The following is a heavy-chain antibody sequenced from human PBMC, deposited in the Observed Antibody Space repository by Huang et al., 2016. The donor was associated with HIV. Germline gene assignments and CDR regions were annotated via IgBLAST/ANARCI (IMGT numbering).Heavy chain of an antibody. CDR2: ITYKSRSL. Sequence: EVQLVESGGGLVKPGGSLRLSCAASGFTFSNYNRNWVHTAPGKGLEGVSAITYKSRSLYYTDSGKGRFTISRDNAKNFLYLQMSSLRAEDTAVYYCARNYDILTGYDLWGQGTLVTVSS. J-gene: IGHJ4*02. D-gene: IGHD3-9*01. CDR1: GFTFSNYN. V-gene: IGHV3-21*01. CDR3: ARNYDILTGYDL.